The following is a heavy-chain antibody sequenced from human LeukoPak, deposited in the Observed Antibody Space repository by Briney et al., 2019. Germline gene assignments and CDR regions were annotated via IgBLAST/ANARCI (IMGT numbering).Heavy chain of an antibody. CDR3: SRESGPFCPFGY. J-gene: IGHJ4*02. D-gene: IGHD1-26*01. CDR1: GGSISGTNW. V-gene: IGHV4/OR15-8*02. Sequence: SETLSLTCGVSGGSISGTNWWSCVRQPPGQVLEWIGEISLAGQTNFNPSLNGRVTMSLDKSSNQLSLHLTSVTAADTATYFCSRESGPFCPFGYWGQGTLVIVSS. CDR2: ISLAGQT.